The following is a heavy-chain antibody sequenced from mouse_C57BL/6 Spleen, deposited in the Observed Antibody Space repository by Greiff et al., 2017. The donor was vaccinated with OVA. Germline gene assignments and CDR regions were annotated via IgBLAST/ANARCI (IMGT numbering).Heavy chain of an antibody. J-gene: IGHJ4*01. CDR2: IRNKANNHAT. Sequence: EVKLEESGGGLVQPGGSMKLSCAASGFTFSDAWMDWVRQSPEKGLEWVAEIRNKANNHATYYAESVKGRFTISRDDSKSSVYLQMNSLRAEDTGIYYCTRRVGSSYAYYYAMDYWGQGTSVTVSS. V-gene: IGHV6-6*01. D-gene: IGHD1-1*01. CDR1: GFTFSDAW. CDR3: TRRVGSSYAYYYAMDY.